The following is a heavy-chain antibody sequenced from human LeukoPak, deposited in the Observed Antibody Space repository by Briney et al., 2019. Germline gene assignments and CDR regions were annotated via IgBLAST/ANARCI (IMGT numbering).Heavy chain of an antibody. CDR2: IKQDGTEK. CDR3: ARGTKPRIYVGWYFDL. J-gene: IGHJ2*01. D-gene: IGHD2-8*01. Sequence: GGSLRLSCAASGFTFSSYWMSWVRQAPGKGLEWVANIKQDGTEKYYVDSVKGRFTISRGNAKNSLYLQMNSLRAEDTAVYYCARGTKPRIYVGWYFDLWGRGTLVTVSS. CDR1: GFTFSSYW. V-gene: IGHV3-7*01.